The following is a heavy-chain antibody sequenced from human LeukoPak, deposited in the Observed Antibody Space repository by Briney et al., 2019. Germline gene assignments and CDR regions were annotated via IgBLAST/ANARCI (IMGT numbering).Heavy chain of an antibody. J-gene: IGHJ5*02. CDR2: IYYTGSA. CDR1: GAPITRYY. V-gene: IGHV4-59*12. Sequence: KPSETLSLTCTVSGAPITRYYWSWIRQPPGKGLEWIGYIYYTGSANYNPSLKSRVTISVDTSKNQFSLKLSSVTAADTAVYYCGRGFFLSKTAVGFLLWFGELFAHWGQGPRVTVSS. D-gene: IGHD3-10*01. CDR3: GRGFFLSKTAVGFLLWFGELFAH.